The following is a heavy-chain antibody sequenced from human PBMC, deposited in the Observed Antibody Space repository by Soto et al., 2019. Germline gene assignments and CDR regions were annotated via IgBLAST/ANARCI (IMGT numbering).Heavy chain of an antibody. V-gene: IGHV3-23*01. CDR3: ARGFWSGSPFDY. J-gene: IGHJ4*02. Sequence: LRLSCAASGFTFSSYAMSWVRQAPGKGLEWVSAISGSGGSTYYADSVKGRFTISRDNSKNTLYLQMNSLRAEDTAVYYCARGFWSGSPFDYWGQGTLVTVSS. CDR2: ISGSGGST. D-gene: IGHD3-3*01. CDR1: GFTFSSYA.